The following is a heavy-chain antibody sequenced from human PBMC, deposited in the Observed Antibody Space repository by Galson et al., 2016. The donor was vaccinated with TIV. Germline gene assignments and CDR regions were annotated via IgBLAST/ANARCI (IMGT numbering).Heavy chain of an antibody. CDR2: ISSSGSTT. J-gene: IGHJ3*01. CDR3: AKRKNYGGDAFDL. Sequence: SLRLSCAGTGFTFGSYAMSWVRLAPGKGLEWVSSISSSGSTTYSADSVKGRFTISRDNSKKTLSLQVNSLRAEDTAVYYGAKRKNYGGDAFDLWGQGTLVTVSS. CDR1: GFTFGSYA. V-gene: IGHV3-23*05. D-gene: IGHD4-23*01.